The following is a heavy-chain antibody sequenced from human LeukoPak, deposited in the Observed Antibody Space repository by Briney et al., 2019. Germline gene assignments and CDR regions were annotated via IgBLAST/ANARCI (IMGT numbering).Heavy chain of an antibody. D-gene: IGHD3-22*01. CDR2: ISWNSGSI. CDR3: AKDSGAYYYDSSGYFDY. V-gene: IGHV3-9*01. CDR1: GFTFDDYA. Sequence: PGGSLRLSCAASGFTFDDYAMHWVRQAPGKGLEWVSGISWNSGSIGYADSVKGRFTISRDNAKNSLYLQMNSLRAEDTALYYCAKDSGAYYYDSSGYFDYWGQGTLVTVSS. J-gene: IGHJ4*02.